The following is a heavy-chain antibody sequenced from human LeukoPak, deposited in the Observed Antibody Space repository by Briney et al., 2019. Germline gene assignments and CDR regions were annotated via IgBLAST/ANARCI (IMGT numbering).Heavy chain of an antibody. CDR1: GGSISSYY. J-gene: IGHJ4*02. CDR3: ARHGYYDSSGYYYVGFDY. Sequence: PSETLSLTCTVSGGSISSYYWSWIRQPPGKGPEWIGYIYTSGSTNYNPSLKSRVTISVDTSKNQFSLKLSSVTAADTAVYYCARHGYYDSSGYYYVGFDYWGQGTLVTVSS. V-gene: IGHV4-4*09. D-gene: IGHD3-22*01. CDR2: IYTSGST.